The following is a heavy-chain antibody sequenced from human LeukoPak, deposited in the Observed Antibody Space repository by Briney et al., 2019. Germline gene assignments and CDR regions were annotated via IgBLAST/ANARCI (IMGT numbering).Heavy chain of an antibody. Sequence: ASVKVSCKASGYTFISYDIHWVRQAPGQGLEWMGIINPSGGSTSYTQKFQGRLTMTRDMSTSTVHMELSSLRFEDTAVYYCAKSRGSHYDILTGYFDYWGQGTLVTVSS. J-gene: IGHJ4*02. V-gene: IGHV1-46*01. CDR3: AKSRGSHYDILTGYFDY. CDR1: GYTFISYD. CDR2: INPSGGST. D-gene: IGHD3-9*01.